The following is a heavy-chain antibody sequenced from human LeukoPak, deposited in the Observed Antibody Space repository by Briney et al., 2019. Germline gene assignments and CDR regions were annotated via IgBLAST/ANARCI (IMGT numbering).Heavy chain of an antibody. CDR3: ARGLGSRRWLLLSYFDY. J-gene: IGHJ4*02. CDR2: IYYSGST. Sequence: SETLSLTCTVSGGSISSSSYYWGWIRQPPGKGLEWIGSIYYSGSTYYNPSLKSRVTISVDTSKNQFSLKLSSVTAADTAVYYCARGLGSRRWLLLSYFDYWGQGTLVTVSS. D-gene: IGHD3-22*01. CDR1: GGSISSSSYY. V-gene: IGHV4-39*01.